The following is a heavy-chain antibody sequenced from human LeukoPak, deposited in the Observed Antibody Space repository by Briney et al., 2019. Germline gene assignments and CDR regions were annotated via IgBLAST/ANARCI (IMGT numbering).Heavy chain of an antibody. J-gene: IGHJ4*02. CDR3: ARRRDDYGDLY. D-gene: IGHD4-17*01. Sequence: GGSLRLSCAASGFTFSSYWMHWVRQAPGKGLVWVSRINSDGSSTSYADSVKGRFTISRDNAKNTLYPQMNSLRAEDTAVYYCARRRDDYGDLYWGQGTLVTVSS. V-gene: IGHV3-74*01. CDR2: INSDGSST. CDR1: GFTFSSYW.